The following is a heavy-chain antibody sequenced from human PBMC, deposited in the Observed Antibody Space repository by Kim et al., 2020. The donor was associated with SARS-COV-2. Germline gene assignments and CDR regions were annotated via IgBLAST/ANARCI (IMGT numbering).Heavy chain of an antibody. CDR2: ISYIGST. V-gene: IGHV4-59*08. CDR3: SRPLFSECFTPGPTFDP. CDR1: GGSISSYY. Sequence: LSLTCTVSGGSISSYYWSWIRQPPGPFLEWLFYISYIGSTNYNPSLKSLVPISVDTSNTLFSLKLSSLPSADPSVYSFSRPLFSECFTPGPTFDP. D-gene: IGHD3-3*01. J-gene: IGHJ5*02.